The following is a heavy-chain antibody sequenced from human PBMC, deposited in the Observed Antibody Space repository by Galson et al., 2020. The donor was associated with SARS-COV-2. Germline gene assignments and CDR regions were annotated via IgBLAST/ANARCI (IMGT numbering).Heavy chain of an antibody. CDR2: IIPVFRTA. Sequence: SVKVSCKASGGTFNTYAINWVRQAPGQGLEWMGGIIPVFRTAHYAQKFRGRTTITADESTSTAYMELSSLRSEDTAVDYCARAGWGHGISCSCYADYSYYYMDVWGKGTTVTVSS. V-gene: IGHV1-69*13. CDR1: GGTFNTYA. CDR3: ARAGWGHGISCSCYADYSYYYMDV. J-gene: IGHJ6*03. D-gene: IGHD2-2*01.